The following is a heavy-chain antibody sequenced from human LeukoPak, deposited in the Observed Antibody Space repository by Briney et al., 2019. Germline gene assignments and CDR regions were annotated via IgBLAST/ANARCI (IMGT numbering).Heavy chain of an antibody. D-gene: IGHD6-25*01. J-gene: IGHJ4*02. V-gene: IGHV4-38-2*02. Sequence: SETLSLTCTVSGYSISSGYYWGWIRQPPGKGLEWIGSIYHSGSTYYNPSLKSRVTISVDTSKNQFSLKLSSVTAADTAVYYCARDFPGYSSDWGQGTLVTVSS. CDR1: GYSISSGYY. CDR3: ARDFPGYSSD. CDR2: IYHSGST.